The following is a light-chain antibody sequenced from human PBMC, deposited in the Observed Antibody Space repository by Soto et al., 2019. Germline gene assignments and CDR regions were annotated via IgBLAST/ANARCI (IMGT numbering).Light chain of an antibody. CDR1: SSNIGSNT. J-gene: IGLJ1*01. V-gene: IGLV1-44*01. Sequence: QSVLTQPPSASGTPGQRVTISCSGSSSNIGSNTVNWYQQLPGTAPKLLIYSNNQRPSGVPDRLSGSKSGTSASLAISGLQSEDEADYYCAAWDDSLNGFYVFGTGTKGTV. CDR2: SNN. CDR3: AAWDDSLNGFYV.